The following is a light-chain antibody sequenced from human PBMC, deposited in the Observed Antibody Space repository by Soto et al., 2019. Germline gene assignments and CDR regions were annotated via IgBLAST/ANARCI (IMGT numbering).Light chain of an antibody. Sequence: DIPMTQSPASLSASVGDRVTITCRTSQNIKNYLCWYQQKPGKAPNLLIDSTSNLQNGVPSRFSGSGSGPDFTLTISGLQPEDVGTYYCQQHFSVPYTFGQGTKLEIK. CDR3: QQHFSVPYT. J-gene: IGKJ2*01. V-gene: IGKV1-39*01. CDR2: STS. CDR1: QNIKNY.